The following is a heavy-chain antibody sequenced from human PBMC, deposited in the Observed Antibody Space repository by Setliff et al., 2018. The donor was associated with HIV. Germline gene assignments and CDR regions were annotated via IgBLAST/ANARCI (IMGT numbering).Heavy chain of an antibody. V-gene: IGHV1-8*01. CDR3: ARRGEERNMITGALDV. D-gene: IGHD3-16*01. CDR2: VSPSIGNS. CDR1: GYSFTKYE. J-gene: IGHJ3*01. Sequence: ASVKVSCKASGYSFTKYEINWVRQAPGQGLEWLGWVSPSIGNSDFAQKFKGRISLTTGTSIRTAYMELRGLKSADPAVYFCARRGEERNMITGALDVWGQVSLVTVS.